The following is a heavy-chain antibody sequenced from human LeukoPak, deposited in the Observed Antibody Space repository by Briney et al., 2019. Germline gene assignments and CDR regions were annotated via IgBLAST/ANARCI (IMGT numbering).Heavy chain of an antibody. V-gene: IGHV3-23*01. CDR2: IRGSGDST. D-gene: IGHD7-27*01. CDR3: AQDLAWGAFDL. J-gene: IGHJ4*02. CDR1: GFSFSNYA. Sequence: GGSLRLSCAASGFSFSNYAMSWVRQVPGKGLEWVSGIRGSGDSTYYVDSVKGRFTISRDDSKNTLSLQMNSLRVEETAVYYCAQDLAWGAFDLWGQGTLVTVSS.